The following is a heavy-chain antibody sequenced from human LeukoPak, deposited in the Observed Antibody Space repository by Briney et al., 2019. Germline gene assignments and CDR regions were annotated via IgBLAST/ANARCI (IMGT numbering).Heavy chain of an antibody. D-gene: IGHD1-7*01. J-gene: IGHJ4*02. CDR3: AKGHNWNYVGYFDY. V-gene: IGHV3-9*01. Sequence: GGSLRLSCAASGFTFYDYAMHWVRHAPGKGLEWVSGIRWNSGSIGYADSVKGRFTISRDNAKNSLYLQMNSLRAEDTALYYCAKGHNWNYVGYFDYWGQGTLVTVSS. CDR2: IRWNSGSI. CDR1: GFTFYDYA.